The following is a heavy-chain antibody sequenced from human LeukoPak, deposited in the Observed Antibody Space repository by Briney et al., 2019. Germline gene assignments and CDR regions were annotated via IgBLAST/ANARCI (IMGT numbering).Heavy chain of an antibody. V-gene: IGHV3-74*01. J-gene: IGHJ1*01. D-gene: IGHD6-19*01. CDR2: INSDGSST. CDR1: GFTFSRYW. Sequence: PGGSLRLSCAASGFTFSRYWMRWVRQAPGKGLVWVSRINSDGSSTTYADSVKGRFTISRDNAKNTLYLQMNSLRAEDTALYYCARVPITLAGTKDAKYFQHWGQGTLVTVSS. CDR3: ARVPITLAGTKDAKYFQH.